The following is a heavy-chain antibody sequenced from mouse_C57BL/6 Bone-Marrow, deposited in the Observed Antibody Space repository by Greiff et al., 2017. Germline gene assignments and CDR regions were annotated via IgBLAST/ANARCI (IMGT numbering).Heavy chain of an antibody. V-gene: IGHV1-81*01. J-gene: IGHJ4*01. D-gene: IGHD6-5*01. CDR1: GYTFTSYG. Sequence: QVQLQQSGAELARPGASVKLSCKASGYTFTSYGISWVKQRTGQGLEWIGEIYPRSGNTYYNEKFKGKATLTADKSSSTAYMELSSLTSEDSAVYFCARLCLYYYAMDYWGQGTSVTVSS. CDR2: IYPRSGNT. CDR3: ARLCLYYYAMDY.